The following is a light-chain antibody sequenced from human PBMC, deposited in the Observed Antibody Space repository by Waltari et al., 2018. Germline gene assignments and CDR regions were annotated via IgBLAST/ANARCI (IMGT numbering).Light chain of an antibody. J-gene: IGKJ5*01. CDR3: QQYHSMPIT. V-gene: IGKV2-28*01. CDR2: LGS. CDR1: QSLLHSNGYNY. Sequence: DIVMTQSPLSLPVTPGEPASISCRFSQSLLHSNGYNYLDWYLQKPGQSPQLLIYLGSNRASGVPDRFSGSGSGTDFTLKISRVEAEDVGVYYCQQYHSMPITFGQGTRLEIK.